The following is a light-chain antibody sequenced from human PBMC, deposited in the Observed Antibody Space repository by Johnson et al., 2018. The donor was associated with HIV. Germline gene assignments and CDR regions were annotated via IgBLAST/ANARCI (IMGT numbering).Light chain of an antibody. V-gene: IGLV1-51*01. Sequence: QSVLTQPPSVSAAPGQKVTISCSVSRSNIGNNYVSWYQQLPGTAPKLLIYDNNKRPSGIPDRLSGSKSGPSATLGITGLQTGDEADYYCGTWDYTLKTGFFGTGTKVTVL. CDR3: GTWDYTLKTGF. J-gene: IGLJ1*01. CDR2: DNN. CDR1: RSNIGNNY.